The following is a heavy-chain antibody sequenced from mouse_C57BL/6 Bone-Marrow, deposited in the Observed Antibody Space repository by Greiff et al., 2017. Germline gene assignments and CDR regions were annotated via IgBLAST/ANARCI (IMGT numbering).Heavy chain of an antibody. V-gene: IGHV1-9*01. CDR3: ARWGYGCDGWFAY. CDR2: ILPGSGST. CDR1: GYTFTGYW. D-gene: IGHD2-2*01. J-gene: IGHJ3*01. Sequence: VQLQQSGAELMKPGASVKLSCKATGYTFTGYWIEWVKQRPGHGLEWIGEILPGSGSTNYTEKFKGKATFTSDTSSTTAYMQLSSLTTEDAAIYYYARWGYGCDGWFAYWGQGTLVTVSA.